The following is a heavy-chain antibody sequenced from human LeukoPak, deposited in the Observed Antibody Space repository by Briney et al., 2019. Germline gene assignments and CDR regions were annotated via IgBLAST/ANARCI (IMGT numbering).Heavy chain of an antibody. CDR1: GYTFTSYG. J-gene: IGHJ6*02. D-gene: IGHD3-3*01. CDR3: ARDTHYDFWSGSPSSYYGMDV. CDR2: ISAYNGNT. Sequence: GASVKVSCKASGYTFTSYGISWVRQAPGLGLEWMGWISAYNGNTNYAQKLQGRVTMTTDTSTSTAYMELRSLRSDDTAVYYCARDTHYDFWSGSPSSYYGMDVWGQGTTVTVSS. V-gene: IGHV1-18*01.